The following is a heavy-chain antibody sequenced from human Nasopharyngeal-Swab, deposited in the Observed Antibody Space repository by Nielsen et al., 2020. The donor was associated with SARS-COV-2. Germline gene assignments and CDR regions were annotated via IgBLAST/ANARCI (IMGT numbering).Heavy chain of an antibody. J-gene: IGHJ4*02. V-gene: IGHV3-7*01. D-gene: IGHD3-9*01. CDR2: IKQDGSEK. Sequence: GESLKISCAASGFTFSRYWMSWVRQAPGKGLEWVANIKQDGSEKYYVDSVKGRFTISRDNSKNTLYLQMNSLRAEDTAVYYCARDLRWWGSRYFDWSRLVDNLYYFDYWGQGTLVTVS. CDR3: ARDLRWWGSRYFDWSRLVDNLYYFDY. CDR1: GFTFSRYW.